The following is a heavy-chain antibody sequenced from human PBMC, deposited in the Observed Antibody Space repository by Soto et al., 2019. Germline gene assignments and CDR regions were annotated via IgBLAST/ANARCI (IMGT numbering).Heavy chain of an antibody. CDR3: ARRLDPDV. J-gene: IGHJ6*02. D-gene: IGHD3-9*01. CDR1: GGSVSSGGYY. Sequence: TPSLPCTVSGGSVSSGGYYWSWIRQHPGKGLEWIGYIYYNGDTHYNPSLKSRLSMSVDTSKNQFSLSMTSVNAADTAVYYCARRLDPDVWGQGTTGTVSS. CDR2: IYYNGDT. V-gene: IGHV4-31*03.